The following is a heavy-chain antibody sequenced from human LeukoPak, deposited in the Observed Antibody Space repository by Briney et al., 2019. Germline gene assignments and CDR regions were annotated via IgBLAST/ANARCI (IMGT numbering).Heavy chain of an antibody. J-gene: IGHJ3*02. CDR3: AREIYYDSSGYGDAFDI. CDR2: ISSSGSTI. V-gene: IGHV3-11*01. Sequence: GGSLRLSCAASGFTFSDYYMSWIRQAPGKGLEWVSYISSSGSTIYYADSVKGRFTISRGNAKNSLYLQMNSLRAEDTAVYYCAREIYYDSSGYGDAFDIWGQGTMVTVSS. CDR1: GFTFSDYY. D-gene: IGHD3-22*01.